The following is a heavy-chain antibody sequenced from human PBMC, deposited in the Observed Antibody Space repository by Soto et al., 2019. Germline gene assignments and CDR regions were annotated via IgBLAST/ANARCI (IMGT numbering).Heavy chain of an antibody. V-gene: IGHV1-18*01. Sequence: ASVKVSCKASGYTFTNYGISWVRQAPGQGLEWMGWISAYNGNTKYAQKFQGRVTMTTDTSTSTAYMELRSLRAEDTAVYYCAKSDTALSYGFDPWGQGTLVTVSS. CDR1: GYTFTNYG. J-gene: IGHJ5*02. D-gene: IGHD5-18*01. CDR3: AKSDTALSYGFDP. CDR2: ISAYNGNT.